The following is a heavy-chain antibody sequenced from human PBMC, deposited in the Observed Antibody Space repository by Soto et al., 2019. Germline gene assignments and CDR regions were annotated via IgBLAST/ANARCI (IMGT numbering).Heavy chain of an antibody. D-gene: IGHD4-4*01. J-gene: IGHJ6*03. CDR1: GFTFSSYA. CDR3: AKYRGSDYSNYGLFHDAYYYYMDV. Sequence: GGSLRLSCAASGFTFSSYAMSWVRQAPGKGLEWVSAISGSGGSTYYADSVKGRFTISRENSKKTLYLQMNSLRAEETAVYYCAKYRGSDYSNYGLFHDAYYYYMDVWGKGTTVTVSS. CDR2: ISGSGGST. V-gene: IGHV3-23*01.